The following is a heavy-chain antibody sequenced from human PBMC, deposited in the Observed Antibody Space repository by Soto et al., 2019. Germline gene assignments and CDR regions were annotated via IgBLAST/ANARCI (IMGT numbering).Heavy chain of an antibody. CDR2: ISGSGGST. V-gene: IGHV3-23*01. CDR3: ATDDGDYGHFDY. Sequence: EVQLLESGGGLVQPGGSLRLSCAASGFTFSSYAMSWVRQAPGKGLEWVSAISGSGGSTYYADSVKGRFTISRDNSKNTLYLQMNSLRAEDTAVYYCATDDGDYGHFDYWGQGTLVTVSS. J-gene: IGHJ4*02. CDR1: GFTFSSYA. D-gene: IGHD4-17*01.